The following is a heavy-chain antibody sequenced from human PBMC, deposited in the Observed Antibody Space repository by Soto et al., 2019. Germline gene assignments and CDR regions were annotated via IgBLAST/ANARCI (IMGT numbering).Heavy chain of an antibody. CDR3: ARHFVAVVIKGWGY. CDR2: TYYNGNA. J-gene: IGHJ4*02. V-gene: IGHV4-39*01. CDR1: GASIDRSNYY. D-gene: IGHD3-22*01. Sequence: SETLSLTCTVSGASIDRSNYYWDWIRQPPGKGLEWIGTTYYNGNAYYNPSLKSRVTMSVDTSKNQFSLKLISVTAADTAVYYCARHFVAVVIKGWGYWGQGTLVTVS.